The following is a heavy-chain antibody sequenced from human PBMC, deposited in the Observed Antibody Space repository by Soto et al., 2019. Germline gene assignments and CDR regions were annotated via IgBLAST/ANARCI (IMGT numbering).Heavy chain of an antibody. J-gene: IGHJ4*02. CDR1: GFSSSNAW. Sequence: GGSLRLSCVSSGFSSSNAWMNWVRQRPGKGEEWGGRIKNRTDEGTVEYAASVKGRFTISRDDSENILYLQMNSLKSEDKALYYCISRITVFSLNHYWGQGPEVTVSS. D-gene: IGHD1-20*01. CDR2: IKNRTDEGTV. V-gene: IGHV3-15*07. CDR3: ISRITVFSLNHY.